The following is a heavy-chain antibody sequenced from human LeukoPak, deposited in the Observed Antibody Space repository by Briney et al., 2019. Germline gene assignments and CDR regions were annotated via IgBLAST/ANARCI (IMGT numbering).Heavy chain of an antibody. CDR2: IYYSGST. CDR3: ARHQGDIDAFDI. Sequence: SETLSLTCTVSGGSISSSSYYWGWIRQPPGKGLEWIGSIYYSGSTYYNPSLKSRVTISVDTSKNQFSLKLSSVTAADTAVYYCARHQGDIDAFDIWGQGTMVTVSS. D-gene: IGHD2-21*02. J-gene: IGHJ3*02. CDR1: GGSISSSSYY. V-gene: IGHV4-39*01.